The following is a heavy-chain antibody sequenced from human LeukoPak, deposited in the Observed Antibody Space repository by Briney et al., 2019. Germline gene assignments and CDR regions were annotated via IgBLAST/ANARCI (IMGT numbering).Heavy chain of an antibody. CDR1: GGTFSSYA. J-gene: IGHJ4*02. CDR3: ARDQTPRGDLEGIDY. CDR2: ISAYNGNT. V-gene: IGHV1-18*01. D-gene: IGHD3-10*01. Sequence: ASVKVSCKASGGTFSSYAISWVRQAPGQGLEWMGWISAYNGNTNYAQKLQGRVTMTTDTSTSTAYMELRSLRSDDTAVYYCARDQTPRGDLEGIDYWGQGTLVTVSS.